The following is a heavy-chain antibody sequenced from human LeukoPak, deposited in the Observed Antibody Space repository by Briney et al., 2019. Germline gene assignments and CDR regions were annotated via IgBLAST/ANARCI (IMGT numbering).Heavy chain of an antibody. V-gene: IGHV4-59*08. Sequence: SETLSLTCTVSGGSISPYYWSWIRQPPGKGLEWIGYIYYSGTTNYNPSLKSRVTMSVDTSNNHLSLRLTSVTAADTALYYCARHSYNYYGLDVWGQGTTITVS. CDR1: GGSISPYY. CDR3: ARHSYNYYGLDV. CDR2: IYYSGTT. J-gene: IGHJ6*02.